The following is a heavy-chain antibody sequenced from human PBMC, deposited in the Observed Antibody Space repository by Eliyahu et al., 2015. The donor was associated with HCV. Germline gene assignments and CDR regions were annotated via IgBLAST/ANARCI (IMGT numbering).Heavy chain of an antibody. CDR2: IHYSGST. V-gene: IGHV4-59*01. CDR1: GGSITTYY. D-gene: IGHD6-19*01. J-gene: IGHJ5*02. CDR3: ASGGGGIAVTGTGGWFDP. Sequence: QVQLQESGPGLVKPSETLSLTCTVSGGSITTYYWGWIRQPPGKGLEWIGYIHYSGSTNYNPSLKSRVTMSVDASKNQFSLNLTSVTAADTAMYYCASGGGGIAVTGTGGWFDPWGQGTLVTVSS.